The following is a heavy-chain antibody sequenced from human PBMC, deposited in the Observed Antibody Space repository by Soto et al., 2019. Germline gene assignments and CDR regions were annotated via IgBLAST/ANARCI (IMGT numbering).Heavy chain of an antibody. J-gene: IGHJ6*02. Sequence: AASVKVSCKASGGTFSSYAISWVRQAPGQGLEWMGGIIPIFGTANYAQKFQGRVTITADESTSTAYMELSSLRSEDTAVYYCARGGYRPTPGISTENGYSYGPQDYYYYYGMDVWGQGTTVTVSS. D-gene: IGHD5-18*01. CDR3: ARGGYRPTPGISTENGYSYGPQDYYYYYGMDV. CDR1: GGTFSSYA. V-gene: IGHV1-69*13. CDR2: IIPIFGTA.